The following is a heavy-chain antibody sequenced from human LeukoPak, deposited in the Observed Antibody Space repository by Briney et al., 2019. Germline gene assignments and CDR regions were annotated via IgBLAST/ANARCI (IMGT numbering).Heavy chain of an antibody. CDR2: MYPDDSDT. CDR3: VRLGSGSYPDY. Sequence: GESLKISCQGSGYRFTNYWIGWVRQMPGKGLECMGIMYPDDSDTTYSPSFQGQVTISADKSISTAYLQWSSLKASDTAMYYCVRLGSGSYPDYWGQGNLVTVSS. D-gene: IGHD1-26*01. J-gene: IGHJ4*02. CDR1: GYRFTNYW. V-gene: IGHV5-51*01.